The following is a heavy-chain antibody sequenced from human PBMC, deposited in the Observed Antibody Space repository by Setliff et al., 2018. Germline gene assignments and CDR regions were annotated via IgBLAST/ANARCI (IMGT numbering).Heavy chain of an antibody. V-gene: IGHV1-58*02. CDR1: GFTFTSSA. J-gene: IGHJ3*02. Sequence: RASVKVSCKASGFTFTSSAMQWVRQARGQRLEWIGWIVVGSGNTNYAQKFQGKVTMTRDTSTSTVYMEVSSLRSEDTAVYFCARDRFYNSWSGTSITAPHDAFDIWGQGTMVTVSS. CDR2: IVVGSGNT. D-gene: IGHD3-3*01. CDR3: ARDRFYNSWSGTSITAPHDAFDI.